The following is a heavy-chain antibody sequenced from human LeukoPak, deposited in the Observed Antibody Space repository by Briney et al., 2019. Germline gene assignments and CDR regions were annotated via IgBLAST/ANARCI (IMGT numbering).Heavy chain of an antibody. CDR3: AKGGFWTTHNAFDV. CDR1: GFPFSGYT. Sequence: GGSLRLSCAASGFPFSGYTMTWLRQGPGRGLEWVSSLTGAGDTTYYTDSVKGRFTISRDNSKQTVDLQMSGLRVEDTAVYFCAKGGFWTTHNAFDVWGQGTKVTVSS. J-gene: IGHJ3*01. D-gene: IGHD3/OR15-3a*01. CDR2: LTGAGDTT. V-gene: IGHV3-23*01.